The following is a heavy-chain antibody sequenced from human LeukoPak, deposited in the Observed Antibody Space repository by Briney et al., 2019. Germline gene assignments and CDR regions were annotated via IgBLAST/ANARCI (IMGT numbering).Heavy chain of an antibody. CDR3: ARGRAWAAAGYWYFDF. Sequence: GASVKVSCKVSGYTLTELSMHWVRQAPGKGLEWMGGFDPEDGETIYAQKFQGRVTMTEDTSTDTAYMELSSLRSEDTAVYYCARGRAWAAAGYWYFDFWGRGTLVTVSS. CDR2: FDPEDGET. J-gene: IGHJ2*01. D-gene: IGHD6-13*01. V-gene: IGHV1-24*01. CDR1: GYTLTELS.